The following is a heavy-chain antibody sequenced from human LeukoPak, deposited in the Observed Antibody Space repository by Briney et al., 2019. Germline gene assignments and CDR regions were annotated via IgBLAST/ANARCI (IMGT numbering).Heavy chain of an antibody. CDR1: GFTFSSYG. Sequence: GGSLRLSCAASGFTFSSYGMNWVRQAPGKGLEWVSSISSSSSYIYYADSVKGRFTISRDNAKNSLYLQMNSLRAEDTAVYYCARDPRGYSGYDPYYFDYWGQGTLVTVSS. V-gene: IGHV3-21*01. CDR2: ISSSSSYI. J-gene: IGHJ4*02. D-gene: IGHD5-12*01. CDR3: ARDPRGYSGYDPYYFDY.